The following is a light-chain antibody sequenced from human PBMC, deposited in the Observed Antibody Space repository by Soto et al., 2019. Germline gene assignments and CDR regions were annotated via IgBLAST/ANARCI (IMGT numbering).Light chain of an antibody. J-gene: IGKJ1*01. CDR1: QTISSW. Sequence: DIQMTQSPSTLSGSVGDRVTITCRASQTISSWLAWYQQKPGKAPKLLIYKASTLKSGVPSRFSGSGSGTEFTLTISRLQPDDFATYYCQHYNSYSEALDPGTKVDIK. V-gene: IGKV1-5*03. CDR3: QHYNSYSEA. CDR2: KAS.